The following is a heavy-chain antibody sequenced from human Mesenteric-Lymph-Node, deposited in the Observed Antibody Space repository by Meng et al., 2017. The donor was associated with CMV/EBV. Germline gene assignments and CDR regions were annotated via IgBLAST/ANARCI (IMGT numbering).Heavy chain of an antibody. V-gene: IGHV4-34*01. Sequence: QVELQQWGAGLLRASETLYLTLAVYGGSFSGYYWSWIRQPPGKGLEWIGEINHSGSTNYNPSLKSRVTISVDTSKNQFSLKLSSVTAADTAVYYCARHQRWLKSEGGFNYWGQGTLVTVSS. CDR2: INHSGST. CDR3: ARHQRWLKSEGGFNY. CDR1: GGSFSGYY. J-gene: IGHJ4*02. D-gene: IGHD4-23*01.